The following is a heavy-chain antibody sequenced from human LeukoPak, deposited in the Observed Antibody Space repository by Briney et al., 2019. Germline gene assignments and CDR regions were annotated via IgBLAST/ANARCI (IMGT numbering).Heavy chain of an antibody. D-gene: IGHD3-22*01. J-gene: IGHJ3*02. V-gene: IGHV4-59*01. CDR3: ASNYYDSSGYYHDAFDI. Sequence: PLETLSLTCTVSGGSISSYYWSWIRQPPGKGLEWIGYIYYSGSTNYNPSLKSRVTISVDTSKNQFSLKLSSVTAADTAVYYCASNYYDSSGYYHDAFDIWGQGTMVTVSS. CDR1: GGSISSYY. CDR2: IYYSGST.